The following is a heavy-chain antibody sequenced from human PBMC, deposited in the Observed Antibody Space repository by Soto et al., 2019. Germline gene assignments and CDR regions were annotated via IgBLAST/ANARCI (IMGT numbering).Heavy chain of an antibody. J-gene: IGHJ4*02. V-gene: IGHV4-31*03. Sequence: QVQLQESGPGLVKPSQTLSLTCTVSGGSISSGGYYWSWIRQHPGKGLEWIGYIYYSGSTYYNPSLKRRATISVDTSKTQFSLKLSSVTAADTAVYYCARSGYSYGPNPLLYWGQGTLVTVSS. CDR1: GGSISSGGYY. CDR3: ARSGYSYGPNPLLY. CDR2: IYYSGST. D-gene: IGHD5-18*01.